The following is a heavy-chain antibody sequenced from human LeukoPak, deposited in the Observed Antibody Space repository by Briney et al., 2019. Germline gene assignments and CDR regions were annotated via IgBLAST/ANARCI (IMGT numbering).Heavy chain of an antibody. D-gene: IGHD3-10*01. V-gene: IGHV4-39*01. Sequence: NPSETLSLTCTVSGGSISSNDYYWGWIRQPPGRGLEWIESISYSGSTYYNPSLKSRVTISIDTSKNQFSLKLSSVTAADTAVYYCARRRMAILWFGELSTFDYWGQGTLVTVSS. CDR1: GGSISSNDYY. CDR2: ISYSGST. J-gene: IGHJ4*02. CDR3: ARRRMAILWFGELSTFDY.